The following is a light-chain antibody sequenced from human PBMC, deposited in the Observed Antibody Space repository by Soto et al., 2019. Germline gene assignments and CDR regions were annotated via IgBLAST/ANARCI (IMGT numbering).Light chain of an antibody. CDR2: DAS. Sequence: DVQMTQSPSTLSASVGDRVTITCRASQSISGWLAWYQQRPGKAPKLLIYDASILESGVPVRFSGSGSGTEFTLTISSLQPDDFATYYCQQYNSYSWTFGQGTKVDIX. V-gene: IGKV1-5*01. J-gene: IGKJ1*01. CDR3: QQYNSYSWT. CDR1: QSISGW.